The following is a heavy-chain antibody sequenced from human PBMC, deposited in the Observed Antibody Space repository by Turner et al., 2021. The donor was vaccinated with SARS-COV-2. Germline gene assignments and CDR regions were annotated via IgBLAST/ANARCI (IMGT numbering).Heavy chain of an antibody. V-gene: IGHV3-21*01. Sequence: EVQLVESGGGLVKPGGSLMLSVEASAFTLSSYSMNWVRQAPGKGLEWVSSISSSSSYIYYADSVKGRFTISRDNAKNSLYLQMNSLRAEDTAVYYCASIAAADPKYYHYYGMDVWGQGTTVTVSS. CDR1: AFTLSSYS. D-gene: IGHD6-13*01. CDR3: ASIAAADPKYYHYYGMDV. J-gene: IGHJ6*02. CDR2: ISSSSSYI.